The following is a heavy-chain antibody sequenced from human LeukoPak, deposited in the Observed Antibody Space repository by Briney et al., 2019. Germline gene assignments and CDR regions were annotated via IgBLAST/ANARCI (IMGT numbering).Heavy chain of an antibody. J-gene: IGHJ4*02. V-gene: IGHV3-30*02. D-gene: IGHD6-19*01. CDR2: IRYDGSNK. CDR3: AKAQQWLAPTYYFDY. Sequence: GRSLRLSCAASGFTFSSYGMHWVRQAPGKGLEWVAFIRYDGSNKYYADSVKGRFTISRDNSKNTLYLQMNSLRAEDTAVYYCAKAQQWLAPTYYFDYWGQGTLVTVSS. CDR1: GFTFSSYG.